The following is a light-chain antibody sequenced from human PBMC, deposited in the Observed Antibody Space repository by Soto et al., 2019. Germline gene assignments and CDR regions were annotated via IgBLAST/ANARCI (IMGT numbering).Light chain of an antibody. Sequence: DVVMTQSPLSLPVTLGQPASISGRSNQSLVHSDGIAYLSWFQQRPGQSPRRLIYKVSNRDSGVPDRFSGSGSGTDFTLKIRRVEAEDVGVYYCMQGTHWPTFGQGTKVDIK. CDR3: MQGTHWPT. J-gene: IGKJ1*01. CDR1: QSLVHSDGIAY. CDR2: KVS. V-gene: IGKV2-30*02.